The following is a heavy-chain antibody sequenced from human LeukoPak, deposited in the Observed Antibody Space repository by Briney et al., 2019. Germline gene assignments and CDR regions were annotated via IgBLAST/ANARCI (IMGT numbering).Heavy chain of an antibody. Sequence: GGSLRLSCAASGFNFDDYAMHWVRQAPGKGLEWVSGISWNSGSIGYADSVKGRFTISGDKAKNSLYLQMNSLRGQHMAWYISAKAGYCSSLSCYLDHWGQGTLVTVSS. CDR2: ISWNSGSI. V-gene: IGHV3-9*03. CDR1: GFNFDDYA. CDR3: AKAGYCSSLSCYLDH. D-gene: IGHD2-2*01. J-gene: IGHJ4*02.